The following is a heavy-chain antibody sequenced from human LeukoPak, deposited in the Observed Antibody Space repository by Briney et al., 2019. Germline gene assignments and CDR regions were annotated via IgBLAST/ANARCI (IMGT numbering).Heavy chain of an antibody. V-gene: IGHV3-23*01. D-gene: IGHD4-17*01. J-gene: IGHJ4*02. Sequence: GGSLRLSCAASGFTFSSYAMSWVRQAPGKGPEWVSAISGSGGGTYYSDSVKGRFTISRDNSKNTLYLQMNSLRAEDTAVYYCAKDPKTTVTGAVDYWGQGTLVTVSS. CDR3: AKDPKTTVTGAVDY. CDR2: ISGSGGGT. CDR1: GFTFSSYA.